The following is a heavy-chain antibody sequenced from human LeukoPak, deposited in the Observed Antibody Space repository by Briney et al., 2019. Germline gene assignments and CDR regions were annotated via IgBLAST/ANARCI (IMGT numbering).Heavy chain of an antibody. V-gene: IGHV4-59*01. J-gene: IGHJ3*01. CDR2: SYSGGNA. D-gene: IGHD1-26*01. CDR1: GASTSAYY. CDR3: AHSKRGGGYYINAFAV. Sequence: SETLPLTCTVSGASTSAYYWSWIRQPPGKGLEWIGYSYSGGNANYNPSLKSRVTISIDTSENQFSLRLTSVTAADTAVYFCAHSKRGGGYYINAFAVWGQGALVTISS.